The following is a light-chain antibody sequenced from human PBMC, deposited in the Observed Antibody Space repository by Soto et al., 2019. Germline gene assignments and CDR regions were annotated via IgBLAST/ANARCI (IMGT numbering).Light chain of an antibody. Sequence: QSVLTQPASVSGSPGQSITISCTGTSSDVGSYNLVSWYQQHPGKAPKLMIYEVNKRPSGVFNRFSGSKSGNTASLTISGLQAEDEADYYCCSYAGSNTYWVFGGGTKLTVL. CDR3: CSYAGSNTYWV. J-gene: IGLJ3*02. CDR2: EVN. CDR1: SSDVGSYNL. V-gene: IGLV2-23*02.